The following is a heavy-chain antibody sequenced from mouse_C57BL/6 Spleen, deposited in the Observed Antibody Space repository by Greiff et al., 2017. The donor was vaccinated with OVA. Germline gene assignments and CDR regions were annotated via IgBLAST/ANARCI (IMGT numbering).Heavy chain of an antibody. CDR1: GYTFTSYW. Sequence: VQVVQPGAELAKPGASVKLFCKASGYTFTSYWMHWVKQRPGQGLEWIGYINPSSGYTKYNQKFKDKATLTADKSSSTAYMQLSSLTYEDSAVYYCARGLLYAMDYWGQGTSVTVSS. V-gene: IGHV1-7*01. J-gene: IGHJ4*01. D-gene: IGHD3-1*01. CDR3: ARGLLYAMDY. CDR2: INPSSGYT.